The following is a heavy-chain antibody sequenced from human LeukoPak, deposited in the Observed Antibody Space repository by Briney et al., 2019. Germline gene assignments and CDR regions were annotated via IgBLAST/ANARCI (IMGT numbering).Heavy chain of an antibody. CDR1: GFTFSSYA. CDR2: ISGSGGST. D-gene: IGHD3-16*01. J-gene: IGHJ6*03. CDR3: AKLGGHPLHNYYVGV. V-gene: IGHV3-23*01. Sequence: GGSLRLSCAASGFTFSSYAMSWVRQAPGKGLEWVSAISGSGGSTYYANSVKGRFTISRDNSNNTLYLQMNSLRAEDTAVYYCAKLGGHPLHNYYVGVWGKGTTVAVSS.